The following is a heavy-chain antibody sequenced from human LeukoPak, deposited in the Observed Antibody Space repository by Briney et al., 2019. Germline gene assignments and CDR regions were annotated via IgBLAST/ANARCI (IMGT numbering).Heavy chain of an antibody. Sequence: GASVKVSCKTSGFTITNYAIHWVRQAPGHRLEWMGWVNPGSGDTKYSEDFQGRLSITRDTSASTVYMALSSLTSEDMAVYYCARGVTGDYSNAWDWQSYYFDYWGHGTLVTVSS. V-gene: IGHV1-3*03. CDR1: GFTITNYA. CDR3: ARGVTGDYSNAWDWQSYYFDY. CDR2: VNPGSGDT. J-gene: IGHJ4*01. D-gene: IGHD6-19*01.